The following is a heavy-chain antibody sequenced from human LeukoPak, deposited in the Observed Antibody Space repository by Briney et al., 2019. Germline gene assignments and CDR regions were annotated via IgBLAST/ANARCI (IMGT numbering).Heavy chain of an antibody. Sequence: SETLSLTCTVSGGSISGYYWSWIRQPPGKGLEWTGYISYSGSTNYNPSLKSRVTISVDTSKNQFSLKLSSVTAADTAVYYCARRGSGWPFDYGGQGTLVTVSS. CDR1: GGSISGYY. J-gene: IGHJ4*02. D-gene: IGHD6-19*01. CDR2: ISYSGST. CDR3: ARRGSGWPFDY. V-gene: IGHV4-59*08.